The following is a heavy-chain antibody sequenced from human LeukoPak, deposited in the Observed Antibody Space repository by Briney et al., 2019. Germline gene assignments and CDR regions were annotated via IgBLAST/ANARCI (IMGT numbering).Heavy chain of an antibody. Sequence: PSETLSLTCAVYGGSFSGYYWSWIRQPPGKGLEWIGYIFYTGSTYYNPSLKSRVTISVDTSKNQFSLKLSSVTAADTAVYYCATLKVGATGHMDVWGKGTTVTVSP. CDR1: GGSFSGYY. J-gene: IGHJ6*04. CDR2: IFYTGST. V-gene: IGHV4-34*12. CDR3: ATLKVGATGHMDV. D-gene: IGHD1-26*01.